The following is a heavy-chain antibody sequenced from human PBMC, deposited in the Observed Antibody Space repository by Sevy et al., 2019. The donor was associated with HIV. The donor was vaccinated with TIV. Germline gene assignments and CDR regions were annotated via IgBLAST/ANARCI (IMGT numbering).Heavy chain of an antibody. V-gene: IGHV3-23*01. CDR2: ISGSGGST. J-gene: IGHJ4*02. D-gene: IGHD3-22*01. CDR1: GFTFSSSA. CDR3: AKSPAVSMIVVAHFDY. Sequence: GGSLRLSCAASGFTFSSSAMSWVRQAPGKGLEWVSAISGSGGSTYYADSVKGRFTISRDNSKNTLYLQMNSLRAEDTAVYYCAKSPAVSMIVVAHFDYWGQGTLVTVSS.